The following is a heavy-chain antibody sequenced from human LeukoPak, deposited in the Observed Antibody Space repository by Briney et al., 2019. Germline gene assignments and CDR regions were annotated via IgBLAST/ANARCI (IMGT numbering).Heavy chain of an antibody. CDR1: GGSISSSSYY. Sequence: SETLSLTCTVSGGSISSSSYYWGWIRQPPGKGLEWIGSIYYSGSTYYNPSLKSQVTISVDTSKNQFSLKLSSVTAADTAVYYCARLTTYYYGSGSYLNAFDIWGQGTMVTVSS. D-gene: IGHD3-10*01. J-gene: IGHJ3*02. CDR2: IYYSGST. CDR3: ARLTTYYYGSGSYLNAFDI. V-gene: IGHV4-39*01.